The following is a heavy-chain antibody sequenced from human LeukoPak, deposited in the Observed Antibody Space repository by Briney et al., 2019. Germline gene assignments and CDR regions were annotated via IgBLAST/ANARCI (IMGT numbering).Heavy chain of an antibody. CDR2: MNPNSGNT. Sequence: ASVTVSCKSSGYTYASYDINWVRQATGQGLEWMGWMNPNSGNTGYAQKFQGRVTMTRNTSIGTAYMELSSLRSEDTAVYYCARGRGTCSSTSCRDYYYYYYMDVWGKGTTVTVSS. CDR3: ARGRGTCSSTSCRDYYYYYYMDV. J-gene: IGHJ6*03. V-gene: IGHV1-8*01. CDR1: GYTYASYD. D-gene: IGHD2-2*01.